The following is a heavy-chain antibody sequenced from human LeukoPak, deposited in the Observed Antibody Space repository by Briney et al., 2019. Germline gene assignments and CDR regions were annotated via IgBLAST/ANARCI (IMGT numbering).Heavy chain of an antibody. Sequence: SETLSLTCTVSGDSISNYFWSWIRQPPGKELEYIGYIYYSGSTNYNPSLKSRVTISADTSKNQLSLKLNSVTAADTAVYYCARHVPYDSSDYTLTYWGQGTLVTVSS. CDR2: IYYSGST. CDR1: GDSISNYF. V-gene: IGHV4-59*08. J-gene: IGHJ4*02. D-gene: IGHD3-22*01. CDR3: ARHVPYDSSDYTLTY.